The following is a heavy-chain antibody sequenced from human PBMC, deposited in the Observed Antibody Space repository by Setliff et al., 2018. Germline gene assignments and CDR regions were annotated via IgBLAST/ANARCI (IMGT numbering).Heavy chain of an antibody. J-gene: IGHJ4*02. CDR2: IYYSGST. CDR3: ARGGGSSWYGFDY. V-gene: IGHV4-59*12. D-gene: IGHD6-13*01. CDR1: GGSISSYY. Sequence: PSETLSLTCTVSGGSISSYYWSWIRQPPGKGLEWIGYIYYSGSTNYNPSLKSRVTISVDTSKNQFSLKLSSVTAADTAVYYCARGGGSSWYGFDYWGQGTLVTVSS.